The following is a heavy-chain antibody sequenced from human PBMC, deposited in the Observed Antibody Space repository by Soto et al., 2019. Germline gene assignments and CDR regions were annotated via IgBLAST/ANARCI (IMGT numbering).Heavy chain of an antibody. CDR3: VRGARGSGARYYFAY. CDR1: GFTFSDHY. J-gene: IGHJ4*02. CDR2: IRNKANSHST. D-gene: IGHD2-15*01. Sequence: GGSLRLSCAASGFTFSDHYMDWVRQAPGKGLEWVGRIRNKANSHSTEYAASVRGRFILSRDDSTSPLYLQMNSLRTEDTDMYYCVRGARGSGARYYFAYWGQRALVAAAS. V-gene: IGHV3-72*01.